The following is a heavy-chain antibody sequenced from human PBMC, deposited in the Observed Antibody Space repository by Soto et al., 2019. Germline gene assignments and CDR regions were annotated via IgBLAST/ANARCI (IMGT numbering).Heavy chain of an antibody. CDR1: GYTFTGFG. Sequence: QGQLVQSGAEVKKPGASVKVSCKASGYTFTGFGISWVRQAPGQGLEWMGWISAYNGNTNYAHKVQDRVTMTTDTSTSTAYMELRNLTPDDTAVYYCARDSGNLGNWAYFLDYWGQGTLVTVSS. V-gene: IGHV1-18*01. CDR3: ARDSGNLGNWAYFLDY. J-gene: IGHJ4*02. CDR2: ISAYNGNT. D-gene: IGHD7-27*01.